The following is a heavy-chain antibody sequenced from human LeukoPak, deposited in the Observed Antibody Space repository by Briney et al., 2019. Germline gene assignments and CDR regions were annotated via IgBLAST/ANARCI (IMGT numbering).Heavy chain of an antibody. CDR2: VWYDGSNK. V-gene: IGHV3-33*01. CDR1: GFTFSNYG. J-gene: IGHJ4*02. Sequence: GGSLRLSCAASGFTFSNYGMHWVRQAPGKGLEWVALVWYDGSNKYYADSVKGRFTISRDNSKNTLYLQMKSPRPEDTAVYYCAGSYYNVFDYWGQGTLVTVSS. CDR3: AGSYYNVFDY. D-gene: IGHD3-10*01.